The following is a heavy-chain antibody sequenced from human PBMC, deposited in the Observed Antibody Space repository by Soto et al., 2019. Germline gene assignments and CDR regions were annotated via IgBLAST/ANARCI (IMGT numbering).Heavy chain of an antibody. CDR2: ISGSGGST. Sequence: GGSLRLSYAASGFTFVSYAMRWVRQAPGKGLEWVSAISGSGGSTYYADSVKGRFTISRDNSKNTLYLQMNSLRAEDTAVYYCAKDGWSPVTAIPYGMDVWGQGTTVTVSS. CDR1: GFTFVSYA. V-gene: IGHV3-23*01. D-gene: IGHD2-21*02. CDR3: AKDGWSPVTAIPYGMDV. J-gene: IGHJ6*02.